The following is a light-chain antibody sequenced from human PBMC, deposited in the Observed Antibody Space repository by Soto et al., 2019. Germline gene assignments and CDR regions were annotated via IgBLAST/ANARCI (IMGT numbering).Light chain of an antibody. CDR1: SSDVGSYNL. J-gene: IGLJ2*01. V-gene: IGLV2-23*01. CDR2: EGS. Sequence: QSALTQPASVSGSPGQSITISCTGTSSDVGSYNLVSWYQQHPGKARKLMIYEGSKRPSGVSNRFSGSKSGITASLTISGVQAEDEAEYYCCSYADSSVAFGGGTKLTVL. CDR3: CSYADSSVA.